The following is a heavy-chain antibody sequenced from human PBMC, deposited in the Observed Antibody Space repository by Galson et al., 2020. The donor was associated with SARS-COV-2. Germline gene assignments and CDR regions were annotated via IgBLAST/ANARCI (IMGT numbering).Heavy chain of an antibody. CDR1: GFTFSSYA. Sequence: HSGGSLRLSCAASGFTFSSYAMHWVRQAPGKGLEYVSAICSNGGSTYDANSVKGRFTISRDNSKNTLYLQMGSLRAEDMAVYYCARVLPHMDVWGKGTTVTVSS. CDR2: ICSNGGST. CDR3: ARVLPHMDV. V-gene: IGHV3-64*01. J-gene: IGHJ6*03.